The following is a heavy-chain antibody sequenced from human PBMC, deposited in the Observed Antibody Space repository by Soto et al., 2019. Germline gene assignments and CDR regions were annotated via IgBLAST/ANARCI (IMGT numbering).Heavy chain of an antibody. D-gene: IGHD3-22*01. V-gene: IGHV3-15*01. Sequence: GGSLRLSCAASGFTFSNAWMSWVRQAPGKGLEWVGRIKSKTDGGTTDYAAPVKGRFTISRDDSKNTLYLQMNSLKTEDTAVYYCPTAVPPGDSSGYYYWGQGTPVPVYS. J-gene: IGHJ4*02. CDR2: IKSKTDGGTT. CDR3: PTAVPPGDSSGYYY. CDR1: GFTFSNAW.